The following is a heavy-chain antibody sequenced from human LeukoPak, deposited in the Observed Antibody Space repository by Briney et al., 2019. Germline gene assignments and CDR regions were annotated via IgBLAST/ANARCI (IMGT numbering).Heavy chain of an antibody. CDR3: ARDTSSTSCYKCGGYDRWSDAFDI. Sequence: SETLSLTCTVSGGSISSYYWSWIRQPPGKGLEWIGYIYYSGSTNYNPSLKSRVTISVDTSKNQFSLKLSSVTAADTAVYYCARDTSSTSCYKCGGYDRWSDAFDIWGQGTMVTVSS. CDR1: GGSISSYY. J-gene: IGHJ3*02. CDR2: IYYSGST. V-gene: IGHV4-59*01. D-gene: IGHD2-2*02.